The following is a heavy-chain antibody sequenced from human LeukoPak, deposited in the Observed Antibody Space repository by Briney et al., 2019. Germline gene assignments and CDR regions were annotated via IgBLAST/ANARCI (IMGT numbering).Heavy chain of an antibody. CDR1: GFTFSDYY. Sequence: PGGSLRLSCAASGFTFSDYYMSWIRQAPGKGLEWVSYISSSGSTIYYADSVKGRFTISRDNAKNSLYLQMNSLRAEDTAVYYCARVSWSHYGSGSYYLSYYYYYYMDVWGKGTTVTVSS. D-gene: IGHD3-10*01. CDR3: ARVSWSHYGSGSYYLSYYYYYYMDV. J-gene: IGHJ6*03. CDR2: ISSSGSTI. V-gene: IGHV3-11*04.